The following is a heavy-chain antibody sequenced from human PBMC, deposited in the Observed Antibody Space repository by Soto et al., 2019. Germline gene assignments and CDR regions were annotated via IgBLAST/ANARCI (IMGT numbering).Heavy chain of an antibody. CDR1: GYTFSSDA. CDR3: AKFFVETGGSSGWPWSFHF. CDR2: NSGNSGAT. D-gene: IGHD6-25*01. V-gene: IGHV3-23*01. Sequence: GGSLRLSCASSGYTFSSDAMSWVRQAPGNGLEWVSANSGNSGATYYADTETGRFTFSLDNSMNTLHLQMNSLRAEDTAIYYCAKFFVETGGSSGWPWSFHFWGQGTLVTVSS. J-gene: IGHJ4*02.